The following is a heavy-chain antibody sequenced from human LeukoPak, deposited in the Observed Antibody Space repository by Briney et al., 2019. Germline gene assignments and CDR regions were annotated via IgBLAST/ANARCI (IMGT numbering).Heavy chain of an antibody. V-gene: IGHV3-20*04. D-gene: IGHD3-10*01. CDR2: INWNGGST. J-gene: IGHJ6*03. CDR1: GFTFSNYG. CDR3: ARGGEEQLYYYMDV. Sequence: PGGSLRLSCAASGFTFSNYGMSWVPQAPGKGLEWGSGINWNGGSTGYADSVKGRFTISRDNAKNSLYLQMNSLRAEDTALYYCARGGEEQLYYYMDVWGKGTTVTVSS.